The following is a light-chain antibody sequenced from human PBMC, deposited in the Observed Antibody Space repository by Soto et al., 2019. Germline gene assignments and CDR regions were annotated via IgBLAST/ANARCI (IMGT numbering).Light chain of an antibody. J-gene: IGKJ3*01. CDR1: QSVSSSY. Sequence: EIVLTQSPGTLSLSPGERATLSCRASQSVSSSYLAWYQQKPGQAPRLLIYGASSRATGIPDRFSGSGSGTDFTLTISRLEPEDFALYYCQQYGSSPPGVTFGPGTKVDIK. V-gene: IGKV3-20*01. CDR2: GAS. CDR3: QQYGSSPPGVT.